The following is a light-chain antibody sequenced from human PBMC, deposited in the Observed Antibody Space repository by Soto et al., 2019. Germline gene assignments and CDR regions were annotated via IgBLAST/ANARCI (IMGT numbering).Light chain of an antibody. CDR1: QSVSRSN. J-gene: IGKJ5*01. V-gene: IGKV3-20*01. CDR2: GTS. Sequence: EIVWTQSPDTLSSSPGERATVSCRASQSVSRSNLAWYQHKPGQAPRLLICGTSNRATGIPDRFTGSGCGTDLTLTIRSLEPEDFAVYYCEQYGSSPPSITFGQGTRLEIK. CDR3: EQYGSSPPSIT.